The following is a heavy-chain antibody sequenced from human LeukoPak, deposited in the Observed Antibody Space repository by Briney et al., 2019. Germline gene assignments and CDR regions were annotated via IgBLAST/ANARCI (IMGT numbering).Heavy chain of an antibody. V-gene: IGHV1-2*02. J-gene: IGHJ3*02. Sequence: GASVKVSCKASGYTFSDYYIHWVRRAPGQGLEWMGWINPKSGGTYYAERFQARVTMTRDTSISTAYMELNSLTSDDTAVYSCARGSPVAGSRFPFDIWGQGTVVTVSS. CDR3: ARGSPVAGSRFPFDI. CDR1: GYTFSDYY. CDR2: INPKSGGT. D-gene: IGHD6-19*01.